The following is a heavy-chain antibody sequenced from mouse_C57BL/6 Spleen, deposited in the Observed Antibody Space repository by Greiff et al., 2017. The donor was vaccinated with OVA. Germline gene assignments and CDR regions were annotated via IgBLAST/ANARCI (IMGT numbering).Heavy chain of an antibody. CDR3: ARSYYDYDVRAMDY. CDR1: GYTFTSYW. V-gene: IGHV1-52*01. CDR2: IDPSDSET. D-gene: IGHD2-4*01. J-gene: IGHJ4*01. Sequence: QVQLKQPGAELVRPGSSVKLSCKASGYTFTSYWMHWVKQRPIQGLEWIGNIDPSDSETHYNQKFKDKATLTVDKSSSTAYMQLSSLTSEDSAVYYCARSYYDYDVRAMDYWGQGTSVTVSS.